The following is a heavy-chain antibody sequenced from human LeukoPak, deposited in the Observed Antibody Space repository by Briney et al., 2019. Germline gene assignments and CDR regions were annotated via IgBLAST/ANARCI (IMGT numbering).Heavy chain of an antibody. Sequence: SETLSLTCTVSGGSISSGYYYWSWIRQHPGKGLEWIGYIYSSGSTYYSPSLKSRVTISIHTSNNQFSLKLTSVTAADTAVYYCATGRITMVRGALYWGQGTLVTVSS. CDR3: ATGRITMVRGALY. V-gene: IGHV4-31*03. CDR2: IYSSGST. CDR1: GGSISSGYYY. D-gene: IGHD3-10*01. J-gene: IGHJ4*02.